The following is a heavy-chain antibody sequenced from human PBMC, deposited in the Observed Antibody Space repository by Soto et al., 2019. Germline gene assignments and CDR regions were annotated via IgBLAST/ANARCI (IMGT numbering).Heavy chain of an antibody. CDR1: VFIFTNYA. CDR3: VREGSGSFDF. Sequence: PWGALLVSCATSVFIFTNYAMTWVRQAPGKGLEWVSVIGGRGNSAYYADSVQGRFTISRDNSKKTLSLQMSSLTADDTAIYYCVREGSGSFDFWGRGTMVTVSS. V-gene: IGHV3-23*01. J-gene: IGHJ3*01. CDR2: IGGRGNSA. D-gene: IGHD6-19*01.